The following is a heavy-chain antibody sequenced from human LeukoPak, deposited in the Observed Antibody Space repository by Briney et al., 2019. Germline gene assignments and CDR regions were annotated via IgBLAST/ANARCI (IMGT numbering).Heavy chain of an antibody. J-gene: IGHJ6*03. D-gene: IGHD1-26*01. Sequence: GGSLRLSCAASGFTFDDYAMHWVRQAPGKGLEWVSGISWNSGSIGYADSVKGRFTISRDNAKNSLYLQMNSLRAEDMALYYCAKGSGWGRLTDYYMDVWGKGTTVTVSS. CDR2: ISWNSGSI. V-gene: IGHV3-9*03. CDR3: AKGSGWGRLTDYYMDV. CDR1: GFTFDDYA.